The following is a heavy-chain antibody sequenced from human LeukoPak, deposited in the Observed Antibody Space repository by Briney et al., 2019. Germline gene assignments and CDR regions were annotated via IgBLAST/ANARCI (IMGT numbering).Heavy chain of an antibody. Sequence: PGGSLRLSCAASGFTFSDYIMHWVRQAPGKGLECVSVISGNGGNTYYANSVKGGFTISRDNSKNTLYLQMGSLRVEDMAVYYCARDLDYGSGSSIHWYYGMDVWGQGSTVTVSS. CDR3: ARDLDYGSGSSIHWYYGMDV. CDR2: ISGNGGNT. J-gene: IGHJ6*02. CDR1: GFTFSDYI. V-gene: IGHV3-64*01. D-gene: IGHD3-10*01.